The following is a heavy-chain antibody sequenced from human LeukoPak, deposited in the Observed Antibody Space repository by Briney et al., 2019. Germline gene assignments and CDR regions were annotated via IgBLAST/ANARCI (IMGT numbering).Heavy chain of an antibody. D-gene: IGHD5-24*01. J-gene: IGHJ4*02. CDR2: ISSYSGNT. CDR3: ARMGRDGYMVDY. Sequence: ASVKXXCKASGYTFTNHDISWVGQAPGQGQGPEWMGWISSYSGNTTSAQNLHGTVTMPTDTSTSTAYMELRSLRSDDTAVYYCARMGRDGYMVDYWGQGTLVTVSS. V-gene: IGHV1-18*01. CDR1: GYTFTNHD.